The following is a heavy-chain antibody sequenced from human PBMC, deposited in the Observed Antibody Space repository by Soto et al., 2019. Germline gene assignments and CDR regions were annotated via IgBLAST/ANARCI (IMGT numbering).Heavy chain of an antibody. Sequence: QVQLVQSGAEVKKPGASVKVSCKASGYTFTSYGISWVRQAPGQGLEWMGWISAYNGNTNYAQKLQGRVTMTTDTSTSTAYMELRSLRSDDTAMYYCARVYSSGWYHGSHRFVGNWFDPWGQGTLVTVSS. CDR3: ARVYSSGWYHGSHRFVGNWFDP. CDR1: GYTFTSYG. CDR2: ISAYNGNT. V-gene: IGHV1-18*04. J-gene: IGHJ5*02. D-gene: IGHD6-19*01.